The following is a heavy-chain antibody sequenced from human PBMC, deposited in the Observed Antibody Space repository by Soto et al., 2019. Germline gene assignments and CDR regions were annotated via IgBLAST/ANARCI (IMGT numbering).Heavy chain of an antibody. D-gene: IGHD6-13*01. CDR1: GFALSTYA. V-gene: IGHV3-23*01. CDR3: ARLVGYSTKDYYGMDV. Sequence: PGGSLRLSCVASGFALSTYAMSWVRQAPGKGLEWVSGITGSGGSTYYADSVKGRFTISRDNSKNSLYLQMNSLRAEDTAVYYCARLVGYSTKDYYGMDVWGQGTTVTVSS. J-gene: IGHJ6*02. CDR2: ITGSGGST.